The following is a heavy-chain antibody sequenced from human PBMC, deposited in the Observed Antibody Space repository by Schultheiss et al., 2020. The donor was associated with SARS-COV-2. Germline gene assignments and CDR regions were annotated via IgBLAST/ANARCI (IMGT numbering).Heavy chain of an antibody. CDR3: TTEQGYAETRQYYYYYGMDV. CDR1: GGSISSYY. CDR2: INHSGST. D-gene: IGHD5-18*01. J-gene: IGHJ6*02. V-gene: IGHV4-34*01. Sequence: SETLSLTCTVSGGSISSYYWSWIRQPPGKGLEWIGEINHSGSTNYNPSLKSRVTISVDTSKNQFSLKLSSVTAADTAVYYCTTEQGYAETRQYYYYYGMDVWGQGTTVTVSS.